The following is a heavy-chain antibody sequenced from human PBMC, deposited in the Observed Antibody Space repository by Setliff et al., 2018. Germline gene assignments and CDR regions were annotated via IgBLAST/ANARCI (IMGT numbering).Heavy chain of an antibody. V-gene: IGHV1-3*01. CDR1: GYTFTSYA. CDR3: ARDLFFRKIAVAGTFDY. J-gene: IGHJ4*02. Sequence: GASVKVSCKASGYTFTSYAMHWVRRAPGQRLEWMGWINAGNGNTKYSQKFQGRVTITRDTSASTAYMELSSLRSEDTAVYYCARDLFFRKIAVAGTFDYWGQGTLVTVSS. CDR2: INAGNGNT. D-gene: IGHD6-19*01.